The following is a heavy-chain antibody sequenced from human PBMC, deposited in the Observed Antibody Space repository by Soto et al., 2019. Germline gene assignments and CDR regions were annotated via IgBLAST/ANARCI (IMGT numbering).Heavy chain of an antibody. CDR2: SYYSGST. V-gene: IGHV4-59*01. CDR1: GGSISSYY. J-gene: IGHJ4*02. Sequence: SAPLSLTCTVSGGSISSYYWSWIRQPPGKGLEWIGYSYYSGSTKYNPSLESRVTMSLDTSENQFSLNLYSVTAADTAVYYCASVKNWNDFDYWGQGTLVTVSS. D-gene: IGHD1-1*01. CDR3: ASVKNWNDFDY.